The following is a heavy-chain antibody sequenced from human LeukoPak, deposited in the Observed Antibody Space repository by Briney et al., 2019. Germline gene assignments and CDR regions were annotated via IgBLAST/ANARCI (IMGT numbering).Heavy chain of an antibody. D-gene: IGHD3-10*02. CDR3: AELGITMIGGV. J-gene: IGHJ6*04. V-gene: IGHV3-7*01. CDR2: IKQDGSEK. Sequence: GGSLRLSCAASGFTFSTYWMTWVRQAPGKGLEWVANIKQDGSEKYYVDSVKGRFTISRDNAKNSLYLQMNSLRAEDTAVYYCAELGITMIGGVWGKGTTVTISS. CDR1: GFTFSTYW.